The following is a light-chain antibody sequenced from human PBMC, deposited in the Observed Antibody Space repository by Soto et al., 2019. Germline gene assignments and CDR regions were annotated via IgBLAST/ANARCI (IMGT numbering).Light chain of an antibody. Sequence: DIQMTQSPSSLSASVGDKVTITCRASQSISSSLNWYQQKSGKAPNLLIYGVSRLQGGVPSRFSGSGSGTDFTLIISSLQPEDFATYYCQQSLSTPLTFGGGTKVDIK. J-gene: IGKJ4*01. CDR3: QQSLSTPLT. V-gene: IGKV1-39*01. CDR2: GVS. CDR1: QSISSS.